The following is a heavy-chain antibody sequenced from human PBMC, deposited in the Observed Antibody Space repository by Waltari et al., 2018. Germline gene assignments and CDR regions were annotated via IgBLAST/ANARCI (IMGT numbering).Heavy chain of an antibody. CDR2: VYTSGST. CDR1: GASISTGSKY. D-gene: IGHD6-13*01. J-gene: IGHJ3*02. CDR3: ATYSSTWYTDGFDI. V-gene: IGHV4-61*02. Sequence: QVQLQESGPGLVKPSQTLSITCTVSGASISTGSKYWSWIRQPAEKGLEWIGRVYTSGSTNFNPSLKSRLTISVDTSKNQFSLRLSSVTAADTAVYYCATYSSTWYTDGFDIWGQGTEVTVSS.